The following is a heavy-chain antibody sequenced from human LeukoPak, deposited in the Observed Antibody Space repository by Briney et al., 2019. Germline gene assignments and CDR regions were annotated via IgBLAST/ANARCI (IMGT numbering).Heavy chain of an antibody. J-gene: IGHJ4*02. CDR1: GGSISSGDYY. V-gene: IGHV4-30-4*01. Sequence: PSETPSLTCTVSGGSISSGDYYWSWIRQPPGKGLEWIGYIYYSGSTYYNPSLKSRVTISVDTSKNQFSLKLSSVTAADTAVYYCARDRWAYYGSESWDYWGQGTLVTVSS. D-gene: IGHD3-10*01. CDR2: IYYSGST. CDR3: ARDRWAYYGSESWDY.